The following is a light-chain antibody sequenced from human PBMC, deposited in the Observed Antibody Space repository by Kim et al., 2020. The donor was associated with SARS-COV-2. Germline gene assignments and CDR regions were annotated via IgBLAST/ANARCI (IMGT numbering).Light chain of an antibody. Sequence: SVGDRVTITCRASQTINKYLNWYQQKPGKAPKLLIHATSILQSGVPSRFSGSGSGTHFTLTITSLQPEDFATYYCQHSYSSPLAFGPGTKVDIK. CDR3: QHSYSSPLA. CDR1: QTINKY. J-gene: IGKJ3*01. CDR2: ATS. V-gene: IGKV1-39*01.